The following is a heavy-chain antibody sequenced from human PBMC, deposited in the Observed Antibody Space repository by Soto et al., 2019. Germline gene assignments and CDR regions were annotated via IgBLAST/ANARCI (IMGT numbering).Heavy chain of an antibody. V-gene: IGHV1-18*01. J-gene: IGHJ4*02. CDR3: ARDTRRGFVDY. D-gene: IGHD2-21*01. CDR1: GYTFTSYG. CDR2: ISAYNGNT. Sequence: VQLVQSGAEVKKPGASVKVPCKASGYTFTSYGISWVRQAPGQGLEWMGWISAYNGNTNYAQKLQGRVTMTTDTSTSTADMELRRLRSDDTAVYYGARDTRRGFVDYWGQGTLVTVSS.